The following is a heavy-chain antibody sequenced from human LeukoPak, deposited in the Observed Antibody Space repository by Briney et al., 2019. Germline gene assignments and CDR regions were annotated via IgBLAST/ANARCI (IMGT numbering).Heavy chain of an antibody. D-gene: IGHD2-15*01. Sequence: GGSLRLSCAASGFTFSSYWMSWVRQAPGKGLEWVANIKQDGSEKYYVDSVKGRFTISRDNAKNSLYLQMNSLRAEDTAVYYCAAYCSGGSCYSPNGKPPPRGFDYWGQGTLVTVSS. J-gene: IGHJ4*02. V-gene: IGHV3-7*01. CDR2: IKQDGSEK. CDR3: AAYCSGGSCYSPNGKPPPRGFDY. CDR1: GFTFSSYW.